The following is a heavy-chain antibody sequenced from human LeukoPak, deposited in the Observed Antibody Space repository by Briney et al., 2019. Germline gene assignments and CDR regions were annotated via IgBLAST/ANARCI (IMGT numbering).Heavy chain of an antibody. D-gene: IGHD2-15*01. CDR1: GGSIRSGSYY. Sequence: PSETLSLTCTVSGGSIRSGSYYWAWIRQPPGRGLEWIGSIYYTGDTYYSPSFRSRVIMSVDTSKHQFSLNLSSVTAADTAVYYCARRTTYCSGGSCYYFDKWGQGALVTVSS. CDR2: IYYTGDT. V-gene: IGHV4-39*01. J-gene: IGHJ4*02. CDR3: ARRTTYCSGGSCYYFDK.